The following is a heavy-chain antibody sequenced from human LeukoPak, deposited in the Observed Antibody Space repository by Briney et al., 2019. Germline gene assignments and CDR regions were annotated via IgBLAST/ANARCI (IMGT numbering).Heavy chain of an antibody. CDR2: IIPILGIA. J-gene: IGHJ4*02. V-gene: IGHV1-69*04. CDR1: GGTFSSYA. D-gene: IGHD1-1*01. CDR3: ARAGTLIRYYFDY. Sequence: ASVKVSCKASGGTFSSYAISWVRQAPGQGLEWMGRIIPILGIANYAQKFQGRVTMTRDTSTSTVYMELSSLRSEDTAVYYCARAGTLIRYYFDYWGQGTLVTVSS.